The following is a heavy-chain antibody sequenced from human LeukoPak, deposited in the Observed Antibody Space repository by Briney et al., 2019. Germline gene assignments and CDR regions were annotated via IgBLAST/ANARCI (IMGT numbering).Heavy chain of an antibody. CDR2: ISVYNGNT. CDR3: ARVRASLTSNSDY. V-gene: IGHV1-18*01. CDR1: GYTFTTYG. Sequence: ASVKVSCKASGYTFTTYGISWVRQAPGQGLEWMGWISVYNGNTNYAQELQGRVTMTTDTSTSTAYMELRSLRSDDTAVYYCARVRASLTSNSDYWGQGTLVTVSS. D-gene: IGHD1-1*01. J-gene: IGHJ4*02.